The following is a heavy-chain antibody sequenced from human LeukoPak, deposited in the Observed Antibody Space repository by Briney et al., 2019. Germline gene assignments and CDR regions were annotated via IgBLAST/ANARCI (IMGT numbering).Heavy chain of an antibody. CDR3: ARDTSAYQTPEI. CDR1: GGSTSSAY. Sequence: SETLSLTCTVSGGSTSSAYWSWIRQSPGEGLGWIGHIYYSGSTNYNPSLQSRATLSVDTSKNQFFLKLNSVTAADTAVYYCARDTSAYQTPEIWGQGTMVTVSS. D-gene: IGHD5-12*01. V-gene: IGHV4-59*01. J-gene: IGHJ3*02. CDR2: IYYSGST.